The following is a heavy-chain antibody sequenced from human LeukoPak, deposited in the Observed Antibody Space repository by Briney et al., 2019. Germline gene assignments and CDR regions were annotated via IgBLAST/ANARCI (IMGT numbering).Heavy chain of an antibody. CDR1: GYTFTSYA. CDR3: ARDPYGGDYFDY. V-gene: IGHV1-69*05. J-gene: IGHJ4*02. CDR2: IIPISGTA. D-gene: IGHD4-17*01. Sequence: ASVKVSCKASGYTFTSYAISWVRQAPGQGLEWMGRIIPISGTANYAQKFQGRVTITTDESMRAAYMEMSSLRSEDTAVYYCARDPYGGDYFDYWGQGTLVTVSS.